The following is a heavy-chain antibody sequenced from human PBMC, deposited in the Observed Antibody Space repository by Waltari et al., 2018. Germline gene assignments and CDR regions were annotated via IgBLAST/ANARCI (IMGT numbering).Heavy chain of an antibody. J-gene: IGHJ4*02. CDR1: GGSFSGYY. Sequence: QVQLQQWGAGLLKPSETLSLTCAVYGGSFSGYYWSWIRQPPGTGLEWIGEITHRQSNNYSPSLKSLVTISVDTSKNQFSLKLSSVTAADTAVYYCARENSSGDDYWGQGTLVTVSS. CDR3: ARENSSGDDY. V-gene: IGHV4-34*01. D-gene: IGHD6-19*01. CDR2: ITHRQSN.